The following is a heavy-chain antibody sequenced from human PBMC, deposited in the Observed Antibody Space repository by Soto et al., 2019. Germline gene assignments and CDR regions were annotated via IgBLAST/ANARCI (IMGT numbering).Heavy chain of an antibody. D-gene: IGHD2-15*01. CDR3: ARRYCSGGSCQKGRYYFDY. Sequence: EVQLVESGGGLVQPGGSLRLSCAASGFTFSSYWMHWVRKAPGKGLVWVSRINGDGTSTNYADSVKGRFTISRDNAKNTLYLQMNSLRAEDTAVYYCARRYCSGGSCQKGRYYFDYWGQGTLVTVSS. CDR2: INGDGTST. V-gene: IGHV3-74*01. CDR1: GFTFSSYW. J-gene: IGHJ4*02.